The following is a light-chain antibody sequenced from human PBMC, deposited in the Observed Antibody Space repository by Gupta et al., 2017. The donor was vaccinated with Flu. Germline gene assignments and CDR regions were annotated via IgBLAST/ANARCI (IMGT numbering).Light chain of an antibody. J-gene: IGLJ1*01. CDR2: DDT. CDR1: SIGSKS. V-gene: IGLV3-21*02. Sequence: SYMLTQPPSVSMAPGQTAKITCGGNSIGSKSVHWYQQRPGQAPMLVIYDDTDRPSGIPDRFSGSNSGNTATLTIRGVEAGDEADYYCQVWDSDNDHFVFGTGTKITVL. CDR3: QVWDSDNDHFV.